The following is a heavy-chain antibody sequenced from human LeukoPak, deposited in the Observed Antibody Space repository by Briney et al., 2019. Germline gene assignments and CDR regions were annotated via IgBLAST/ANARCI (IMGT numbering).Heavy chain of an antibody. J-gene: IGHJ4*02. V-gene: IGHV3-7*01. Sequence: GGSLRLSCAVSGFTFSSYWISWVRQAPGKGLEWVANIKQDGSEKYYVDSVKGRFTISRDNAKNSLYLQMNSLRAEDTAVYYCARPFGGVIVDDYWGQGTLVTVSS. CDR1: GFTFSSYW. D-gene: IGHD3-16*02. CDR2: IKQDGSEK. CDR3: ARPFGGVIVDDY.